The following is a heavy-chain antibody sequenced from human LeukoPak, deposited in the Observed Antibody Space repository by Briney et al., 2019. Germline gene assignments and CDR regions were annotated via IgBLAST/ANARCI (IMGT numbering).Heavy chain of an antibody. D-gene: IGHD2-2*02. V-gene: IGHV3-23*01. Sequence: GGSLRLSCAASGFTYSSYAMSWVRQAPGKGLEWVSAISGSGGSTYYADSVKGRFTISRDNSKNTLYLQMNGLRAEDTAVYYCAKNPYCSSTSCYIGEEYFQHWGQGTLVTVSS. CDR2: ISGSGGST. J-gene: IGHJ1*01. CDR3: AKNPYCSSTSCYIGEEYFQH. CDR1: GFTYSSYA.